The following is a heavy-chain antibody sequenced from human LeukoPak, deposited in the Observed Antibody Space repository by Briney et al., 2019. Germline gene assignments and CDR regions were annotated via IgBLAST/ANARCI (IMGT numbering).Heavy chain of an antibody. CDR3: AFGYSGYDLAY. CDR2: ISGGASSI. J-gene: IGHJ4*02. CDR1: GFTFSDYS. Sequence: GGSLRLSCVVSGFTFSDYSMNWVRQAPGKGLEWISHISGGASSIYYADSVKGRFTISRDNSKNTLYLQMNSLRAEDTAVYYCAFGYSGYDLAYWGQGTLVTVSS. D-gene: IGHD5-12*01. V-gene: IGHV3-48*01.